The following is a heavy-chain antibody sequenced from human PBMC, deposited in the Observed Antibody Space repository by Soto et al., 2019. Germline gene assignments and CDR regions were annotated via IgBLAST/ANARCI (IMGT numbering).Heavy chain of an antibody. D-gene: IGHD3-10*01. Sequence: PGETLSLTCAIYGGSFSGYYWSWILEPPGKGLEWIGEINHSGSTNYNPSLKSRVTISVDTSKNKFSLKLSSVTAADTAVYYCARASEYYYGSGSYYITRYYGMDVWGQGTTVT. CDR1: GGSFSGYY. CDR3: ARASEYYYGSGSYYITRYYGMDV. J-gene: IGHJ6*02. CDR2: INHSGST. V-gene: IGHV4-34*01.